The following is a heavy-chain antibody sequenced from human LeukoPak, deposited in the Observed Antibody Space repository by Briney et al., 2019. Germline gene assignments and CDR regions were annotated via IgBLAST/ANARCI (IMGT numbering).Heavy chain of an antibody. V-gene: IGHV3-53*01. CDR2: IYSGGST. CDR3: ARATYDFWSGPNFDY. CDR1: GFTVSSNY. D-gene: IGHD3-3*01. Sequence: GGSLRLSCAASGFTVSSNYMSWVRQAPGKGLEWVSVIYSGGSTYYADSVKGRFTISRDNSKNTLYLQMNSLRAEDTAVYHCARATYDFWSGPNFDYWGQGTLVTVSS. J-gene: IGHJ4*02.